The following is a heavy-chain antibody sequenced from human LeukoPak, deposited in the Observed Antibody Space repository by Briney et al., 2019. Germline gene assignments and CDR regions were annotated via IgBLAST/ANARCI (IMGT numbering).Heavy chain of an antibody. CDR1: GGTFSSYA. D-gene: IGHD3-10*01. V-gene: IGHV1-69*04. CDR3: ARDLRGEVLSGMDV. J-gene: IGHJ6*02. Sequence: ASVKVSCKASGGTFSSYAISWVRQAPGQGLEWMGRIIPILGITNYAQKFQGRVTITADKSTSTAYMELSSLRSEDTAVYYCARDLRGEVLSGMDVWGQGTTVTVSS. CDR2: IIPILGIT.